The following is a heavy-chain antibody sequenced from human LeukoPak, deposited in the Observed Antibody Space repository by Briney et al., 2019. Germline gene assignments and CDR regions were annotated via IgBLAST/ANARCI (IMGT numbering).Heavy chain of an antibody. CDR2: IYPGDSDT. CDR3: AKMAVGYYYGMDV. J-gene: IGHJ6*02. CDR1: GYSFTSYW. D-gene: IGHD2-8*01. V-gene: IGHV5-51*01. Sequence: GASLKISCKGSGYSFTSYWIGWVRQMPGKGLEWMGIIYPGDSDTRYSPSFQGQVTISADKSISTAYLQWSSLKASDTAMYYCAKMAVGYYYGMDVWGQGTTVTVSS.